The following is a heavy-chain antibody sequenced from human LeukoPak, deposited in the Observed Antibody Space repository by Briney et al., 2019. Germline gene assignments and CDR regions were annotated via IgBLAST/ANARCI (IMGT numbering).Heavy chain of an antibody. Sequence: PGRSLRLSCAASGFTVDDYAMHWVRQAPGKGLEWVSGISWNSGSIGYADSVKGRFTISRDNAKNSLYLQMNSLRAEDTALYYCAKGHPHFNYFDYWGQGTLVTVSS. CDR1: GFTVDDYA. J-gene: IGHJ4*02. V-gene: IGHV3-9*01. CDR3: AKGHPHFNYFDY. CDR2: ISWNSGSI. D-gene: IGHD2/OR15-2a*01.